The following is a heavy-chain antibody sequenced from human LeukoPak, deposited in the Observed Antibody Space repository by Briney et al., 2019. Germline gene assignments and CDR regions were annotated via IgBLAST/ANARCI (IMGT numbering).Heavy chain of an antibody. Sequence: PGRSLRLSCAASGFTFSSYAMHWVRQAPGKGLEWVAVISCDGSNKYYADSVKGRFTISRDNSKNTLYLQMNSLRAEDTAVYYCARGTPAPFDYWARKPWSPSPQ. CDR3: ARGTPAPFDY. CDR1: GFTFSSYA. V-gene: IGHV3-30*04. J-gene: IGHJ4*02. CDR2: ISCDGSNK. D-gene: IGHD1-14*01.